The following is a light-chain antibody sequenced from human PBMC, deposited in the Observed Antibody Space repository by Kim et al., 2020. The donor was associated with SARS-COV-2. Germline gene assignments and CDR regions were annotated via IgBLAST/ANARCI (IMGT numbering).Light chain of an antibody. Sequence: VAMGKTVSITCRGDSLRSYYASWYQQKPGQAPVLVIYGKNNRPSGSPDRFSGSSAGNTDSLTITGAQAEDEADYYCNSRDSSGNRVFGGGTQLTVL. CDR3: NSRDSSGNRV. CDR1: SLRSYY. J-gene: IGLJ2*01. CDR2: GKN. V-gene: IGLV3-19*01.